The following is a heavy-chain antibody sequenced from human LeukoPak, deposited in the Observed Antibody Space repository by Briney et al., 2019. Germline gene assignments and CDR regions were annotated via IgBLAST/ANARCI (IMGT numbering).Heavy chain of an antibody. J-gene: IGHJ4*02. D-gene: IGHD3-22*01. CDR1: GNTLSYYG. CDR3: AKRGVVIRVILVGFHKEAYYFDS. V-gene: IGHV3-23*01. Sequence: GGSLRLSCAVSGNTLSYYGRTWVRQAPGKGLEWVAGIRDTGGRANDADSVKGRFTISRDNPKNTLYLQMNSLRAEDTAVYFCAKRGVVIRVILVGFHKEAYYFDSWGQGALVTVSS. CDR2: IRDTGGRA.